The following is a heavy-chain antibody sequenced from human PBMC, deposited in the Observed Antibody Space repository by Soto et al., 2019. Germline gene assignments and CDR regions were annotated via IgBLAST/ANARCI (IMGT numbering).Heavy chain of an antibody. J-gene: IGHJ6*02. CDR1: GGTISSYA. CDR3: ARDRDYGDYYYYYGMDV. D-gene: IGHD4-17*01. CDR2: IIPILGIA. V-gene: IGHV1-69*04. Sequence: ASVKVSCKASGGTISSYAISWVRQAPGQGLEWMGRIIPILGIANYAQKFQGRVTITADKSTSTAYMELSSLRSEDTAVYYCARDRDYGDYYYYYGMDVWGQGTTVTVSS.